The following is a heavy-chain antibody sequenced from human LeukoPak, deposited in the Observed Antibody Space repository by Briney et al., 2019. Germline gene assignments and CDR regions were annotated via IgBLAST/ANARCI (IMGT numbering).Heavy chain of an antibody. Sequence: ASVKVSCKACGYTFTNYGISWVRQDPGQGLEWMGWISGYDGKTHYAQKFQGRVTITADESTSTAYMELSSLRSEDTAVYYCARRLAYCGGDCYSPVYYYFDYWGQGTLVILSS. CDR2: ISGYDGKT. CDR1: GYTFTNYG. CDR3: ARRLAYCGGDCYSPVYYYFDY. V-gene: IGHV1-18*01. J-gene: IGHJ4*02. D-gene: IGHD2-21*02.